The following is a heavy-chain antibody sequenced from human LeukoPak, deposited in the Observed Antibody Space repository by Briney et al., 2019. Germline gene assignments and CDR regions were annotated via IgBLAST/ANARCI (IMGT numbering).Heavy chain of an antibody. CDR3: ARVQGLTNFDY. CDR1: GFTFSSYA. CDR2: ISYDGSNK. D-gene: IGHD1-1*01. V-gene: IGHV3-30-3*01. J-gene: IGHJ4*02. Sequence: GGSLRLSCAASGFTFSSYAMHWVRQAPGKGLEWVTVISYDGSNKYYADSVKGRFTTSRDNSKNTLYLQMNSLRAEDTAVYYCARVQGLTNFDYWGQGTLVTVSS.